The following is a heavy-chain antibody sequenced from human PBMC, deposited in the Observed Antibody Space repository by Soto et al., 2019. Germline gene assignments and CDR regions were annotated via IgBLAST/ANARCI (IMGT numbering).Heavy chain of an antibody. J-gene: IGHJ4*02. V-gene: IGHV3-33*01. CDR3: ARDAGGSVGAFES. Sequence: QVQLVESGGGVVQPGWCLRLSCAASGFTFSSDAMHWVRQAPGKGLEWVAFIWNDGSNKYYADSVKDRFTISRDNSKKRLDLQMSSLRAEGTAVYYCARDAGGSVGAFESWGQGTVVPVPS. CDR2: IWNDGSNK. D-gene: IGHD1-26*01. CDR1: GFTFSSDA.